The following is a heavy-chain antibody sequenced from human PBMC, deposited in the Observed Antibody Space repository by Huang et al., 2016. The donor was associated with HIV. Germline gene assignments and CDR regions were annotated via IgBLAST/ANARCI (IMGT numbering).Heavy chain of an antibody. D-gene: IGHD2-15*01. J-gene: IGHJ4*02. CDR2: MYSSGTT. CDR3: ARAHFGLLSGGYFDS. V-gene: IGHV4-59*11. Sequence: QVQLQESGPGLVKHSETLSLTCTVSGGSFRSQSWVWIPQPPGTGLEWVGHMYSSGTTKANPSLKSRVTISVNTSKNHFSLRLTSVTAADTAIYYCARAHFGLLSGGYFDSWGQGTQVTVSS. CDR1: GGSFRSQS.